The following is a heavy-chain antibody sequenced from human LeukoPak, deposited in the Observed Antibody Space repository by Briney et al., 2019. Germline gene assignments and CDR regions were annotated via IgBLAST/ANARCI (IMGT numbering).Heavy chain of an antibody. CDR3: ARTYSGYVWDTFDY. D-gene: IGHD3-16*01. Sequence: GGSLRLSCAASGFTFDDYGMSWVRQAPGKGLEWVSGINWNGGSTGYADSVKGRFTISRDNAKNSLYLQMNSLRAEDTALYYCARTYSGYVWDTFDYWGQGTLVTVSS. CDR1: GFTFDDYG. CDR2: INWNGGST. J-gene: IGHJ4*02. V-gene: IGHV3-20*04.